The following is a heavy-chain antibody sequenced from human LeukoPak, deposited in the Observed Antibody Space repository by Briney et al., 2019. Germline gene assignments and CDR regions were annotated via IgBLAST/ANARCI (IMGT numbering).Heavy chain of an antibody. CDR3: ARVRYCGGDCFPFDY. Sequence: NSSETLSLTCSVSGGSISGYYWTWIRQPPGKGLEWIGYIFYSWSTNYNPSLKSRATISVDTSKHQFSLSLTSVIAADAAVYYCARVRYCGGDCFPFDYWGQGTLVTVSS. CDR1: GGSISGYY. J-gene: IGHJ4*02. V-gene: IGHV4-59*01. D-gene: IGHD2-21*01. CDR2: IFYSWST.